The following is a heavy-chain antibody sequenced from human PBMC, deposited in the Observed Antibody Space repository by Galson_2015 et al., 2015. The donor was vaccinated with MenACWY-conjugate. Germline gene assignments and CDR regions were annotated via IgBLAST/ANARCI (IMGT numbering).Heavy chain of an antibody. D-gene: IGHD3-16*01. CDR1: GFSFSNVW. J-gene: IGHJ1*01. Sequence: SLRLSCAATGFSFSNVWMSWVRQAPGKGPEWVARIKSRADGEKTDYAAPVRGRFSISRDDSRNTLYLQMTSLKSDDTAMYYCTTDRISGGGRPCWDNWGQGTLVTVSS. V-gene: IGHV3-15*01. CDR3: TTDRISGGGRPCWDN. CDR2: IKSRADGEKT.